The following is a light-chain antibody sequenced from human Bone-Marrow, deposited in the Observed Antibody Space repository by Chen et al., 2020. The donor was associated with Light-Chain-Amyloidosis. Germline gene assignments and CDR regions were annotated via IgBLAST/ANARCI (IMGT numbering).Light chain of an antibody. CDR2: GAS. CDR1: QSVSSSY. CDR3: QQYGSSRWT. V-gene: IGKV3-20*01. Sequence: EIVLTQSPGTLSLSPGERATLSCRASQSVSSSYLAWYQQKPGKAPSLLIYGASSRATGIPDRCSGSGSGTDFTITISRLEPEDFAVYYCQQYGSSRWTFGQGTKVEIK. J-gene: IGKJ1*01.